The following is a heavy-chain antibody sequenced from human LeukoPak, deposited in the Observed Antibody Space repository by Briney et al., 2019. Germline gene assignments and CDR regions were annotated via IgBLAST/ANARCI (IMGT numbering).Heavy chain of an antibody. CDR1: GFTLSNNA. D-gene: IGHD1-26*01. V-gene: IGHV3-23*01. CDR3: AKDILSWEFDY. J-gene: IGHJ4*02. Sequence: GGSVTLSCAASGFTLSNNAMGWVRQAPGKGLEWVSALGSDGGRYYADSVKGRFTISRDNSKNTLYLEMNRLRSEDTAAYYCAKDILSWEFDYWGQGTLVTVSS. CDR2: LGSDGGR.